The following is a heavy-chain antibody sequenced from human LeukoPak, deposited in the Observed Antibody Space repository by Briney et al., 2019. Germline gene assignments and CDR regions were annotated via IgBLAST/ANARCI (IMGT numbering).Heavy chain of an antibody. D-gene: IGHD2-2*01. V-gene: IGHV4-34*01. CDR2: INHSGST. CDR1: GGSFSGYY. CDR3: ARRGYCSSTSCTAWFDP. Sequence: SETLSLTCAVYGGSFSGYYWSWIRQPPGKGLEWIGEINHSGSTNYNPSLKSRVTISVDTSKNQFSLKLSSVTAADTAVYYCARRGYCSSTSCTAWFDPWGQGTLVTVSS. J-gene: IGHJ5*02.